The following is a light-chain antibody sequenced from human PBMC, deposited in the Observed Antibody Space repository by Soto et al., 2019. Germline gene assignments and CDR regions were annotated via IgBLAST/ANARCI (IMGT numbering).Light chain of an antibody. Sequence: VVMSHSPSTLSVSPWEGVTLSFMSSQGIGDTLAWYQHKPGQTPRLLIYGASIRATGIPARFSGSGSGTEFTLTISSLQPEDFAVYYCQQYSDWPPWTFGQGTKVDIK. CDR1: QGIGDT. V-gene: IGKV3-15*01. CDR2: GAS. J-gene: IGKJ1*01. CDR3: QQYSDWPPWT.